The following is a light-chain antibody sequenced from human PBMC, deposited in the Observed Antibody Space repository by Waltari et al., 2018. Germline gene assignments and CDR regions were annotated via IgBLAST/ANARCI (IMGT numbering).Light chain of an antibody. V-gene: IGKV3-15*01. CDR3: QPYDNWPPWT. CDR1: QSVSSN. J-gene: IGKJ1*01. Sequence: EIVMTQSSATLSVSQGERANLSCRASQSVSSNLSLYQQKPGQAPRLLIYGASTRAAGIPARFSGSGSGTEFTLTISSLQSEDFAVYYCQPYDNWPPWTFGQGTKVEIK. CDR2: GAS.